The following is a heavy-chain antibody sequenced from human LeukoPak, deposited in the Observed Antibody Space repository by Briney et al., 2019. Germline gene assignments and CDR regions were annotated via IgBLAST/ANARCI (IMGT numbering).Heavy chain of an antibody. CDR2: IYYSGST. Sequence: SETLSLTCTVSGGSISSYYWSWIRQPPGKGLEWIGYIYYSGSTNYNPSLKSRVTISVDTSKNQFSLKLSSVTAADTAVYYCAREKPPPGQYAFDIWGQGTMVTVSS. CDR1: GGSISSYY. CDR3: AREKPPPGQYAFDI. J-gene: IGHJ3*02. V-gene: IGHV4-59*01. D-gene: IGHD1-14*01.